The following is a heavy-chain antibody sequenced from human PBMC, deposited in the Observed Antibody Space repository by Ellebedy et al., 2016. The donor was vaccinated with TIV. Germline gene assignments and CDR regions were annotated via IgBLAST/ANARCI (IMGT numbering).Heavy chain of an antibody. CDR2: ISSSGQTT. D-gene: IGHD1-1*01. V-gene: IGHV3-23*01. CDR1: GFTFNNYA. J-gene: IGHJ4*01. CDR3: STLSDTGY. Sequence: PGGSLRLSCAASGFTFNNYAMSWVRQAPGKGLQWVASISSSGQTTYYADSVKGRFTISRYNSKRTLYLQMNSLKAEDTAMYYCSTLSDTGYWGHGTLVTVSS.